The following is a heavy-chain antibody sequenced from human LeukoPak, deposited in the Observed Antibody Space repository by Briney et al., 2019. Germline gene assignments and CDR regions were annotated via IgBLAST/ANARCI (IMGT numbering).Heavy chain of an antibody. D-gene: IGHD2-21*02. Sequence: SVKVSCKASGGTFSSYAISWVRQAPGQGLEWMGGIIPIFGTANYAQKFQGRVTITAGKSTSTAYMELSSLRSEDTAVYYCARTYCGGDCYSSRGWFDTWGQGTLVTVSS. CDR3: ARTYCGGDCYSSRGWFDT. CDR1: GGTFSSYA. J-gene: IGHJ5*02. V-gene: IGHV1-69*06. CDR2: IIPIFGTA.